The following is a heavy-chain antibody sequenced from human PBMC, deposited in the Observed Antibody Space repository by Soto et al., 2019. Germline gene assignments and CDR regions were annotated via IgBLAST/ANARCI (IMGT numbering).Heavy chain of an antibody. V-gene: IGHV4-59*01. CDR3: ARVPFEAAGSYPYFDY. Sequence: SETLSLTCTVSGGSISSYYWSWIRQPPGKGLEWIGYIYYSGSTNYNPSLKSRVTISVDTSKNQFSLKLSSVTAADTAVYYCARVPFEAAGSYPYFDYWGQGTLVTVSS. D-gene: IGHD6-13*01. J-gene: IGHJ4*02. CDR2: IYYSGST. CDR1: GGSISSYY.